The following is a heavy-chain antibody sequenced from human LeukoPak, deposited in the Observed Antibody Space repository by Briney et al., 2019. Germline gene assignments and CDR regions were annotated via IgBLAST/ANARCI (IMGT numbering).Heavy chain of an antibody. J-gene: IGHJ4*02. V-gene: IGHV4-39*07. CDR2: IYYSGST. D-gene: IGHD2-2*01. CDR1: GGSISSSSYY. Sequence: PSETLSLTCTVSGGSISSSSYYWGWIRQPPGKGLEWIGSIYYSGSTYYNPSLKSRVTISVDTSKNQFSLKLSSVTAADTAVYYCARAAVVPAVSFDYWGQGTLVTVSS. CDR3: ARAAVVPAVSFDY.